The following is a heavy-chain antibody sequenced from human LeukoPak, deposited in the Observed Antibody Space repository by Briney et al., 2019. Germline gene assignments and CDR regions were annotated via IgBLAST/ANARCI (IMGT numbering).Heavy chain of an antibody. CDR1: GFTFSTYW. D-gene: IGHD7-27*01. Sequence: PGGSLRLSCAASGFTFSTYWMYWVRQAPGKGLVWVSQINSDGSTTNYADSVKGRFTISRDNARNTLYLQMNSLRDEDTAVYYCARGLGGVGAYWGQGTRVTVSS. J-gene: IGHJ4*02. V-gene: IGHV3-74*01. CDR2: INSDGSTT. CDR3: ARGLGGVGAY.